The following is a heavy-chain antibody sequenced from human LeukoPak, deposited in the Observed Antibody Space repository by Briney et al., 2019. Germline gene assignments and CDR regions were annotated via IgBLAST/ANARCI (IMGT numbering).Heavy chain of an antibody. V-gene: IGHV3-7*01. Sequence: GGSLRLSCAVSGLTFSDAWMSWVRQAPGKGLEWVANIKQDGSEKYYVDSVKGRFTISRDNAKNSLYLQMNSLRAEDTAVYYCAKDPSIYGDSYYFDYWGQGTLVTVSS. D-gene: IGHD4-17*01. CDR3: AKDPSIYGDSYYFDY. J-gene: IGHJ4*02. CDR1: GLTFSDAW. CDR2: IKQDGSEK.